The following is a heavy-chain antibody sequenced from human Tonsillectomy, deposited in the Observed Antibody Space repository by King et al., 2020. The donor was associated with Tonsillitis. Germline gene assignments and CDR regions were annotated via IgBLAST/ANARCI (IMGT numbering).Heavy chain of an antibody. D-gene: IGHD3-22*01. CDR3: ASGGYYDGSGYLSDKY. V-gene: IGHV4-34*01. CDR1: GGSFSGYF. J-gene: IGHJ4*02. CDR2: INHSGST. Sequence: VQLQQWGAGLLKPSETLSLTCAVYGGSFSGYFWSWIRQSPGKGLEWIGEINHSGSTNYNPSLKSRVSISVDTSKNQFSLKLSSVTAADTAVYYCASGGYYDGSGYLSDKYWGQGTLVTVSS.